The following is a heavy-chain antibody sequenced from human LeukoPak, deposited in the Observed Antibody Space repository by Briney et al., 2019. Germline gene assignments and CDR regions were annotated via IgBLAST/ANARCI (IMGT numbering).Heavy chain of an antibody. CDR3: ARSADCTRTSCYAMDV. J-gene: IGHJ6*04. CDR2: ISSSSSYI. V-gene: IGHV3-21*06. CDR1: GFTFSANS. D-gene: IGHD2-2*01. Sequence: GGSLRLSCAASGFTFSANSMDWVRQAPGKWLEWGSSISSSSSYIYYADAVKGRFTISRDNAKNSLYLQMNSLRAEDTAVYYCARSADCTRTSCYAMDVWGKGTTVIVSS.